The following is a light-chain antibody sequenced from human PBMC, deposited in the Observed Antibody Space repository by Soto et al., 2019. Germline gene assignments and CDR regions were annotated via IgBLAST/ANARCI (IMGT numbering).Light chain of an antibody. CDR1: QSISSW. CDR3: QQYNSFAWT. V-gene: IGKV1-5*01. Sequence: DIQMTQSPFTLSASVGDRVTITCRASQSISSWLAWYQQKPGKAPKLLIYDASSLESGVPSRFSGSGSGPEFTLTISSLQPDDFGTYYCQQYNSFAWTFGQGTKGDIK. CDR2: DAS. J-gene: IGKJ1*01.